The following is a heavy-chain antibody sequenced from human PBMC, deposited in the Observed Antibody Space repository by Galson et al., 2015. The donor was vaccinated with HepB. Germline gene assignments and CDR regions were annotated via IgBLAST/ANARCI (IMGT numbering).Heavy chain of an antibody. CDR2: IYYSGST. V-gene: IGHV4-59*01. Sequence: ATLSLARTVSGGSISGYYWSWLRQPPGKGLEGIGYIYYSGSTSYSPSLKSRVTMSVDTSKNQFSLKLSSVTAADMAVYYCARGGYTYAQDYWGQGTLVTVSS. J-gene: IGHJ4*02. D-gene: IGHD5-12*01. CDR1: GGSISGYY. CDR3: ARGGYTYAQDY.